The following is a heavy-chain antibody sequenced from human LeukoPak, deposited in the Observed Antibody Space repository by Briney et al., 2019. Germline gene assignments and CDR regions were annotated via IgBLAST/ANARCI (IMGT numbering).Heavy chain of an antibody. D-gene: IGHD6-13*01. Sequence: GGSLRLSCATSGFNFRTYALHWVRQTPGKGLEWVTLISYDGTNKYYADSVKGRFTISRDNSKNTLYLQMNSLRVEDTAVYYCARDWRAEAGPFDYWGQGTLVTVSS. CDR1: GFNFRTYA. V-gene: IGHV3-30-3*01. J-gene: IGHJ4*02. CDR2: ISYDGTNK. CDR3: ARDWRAEAGPFDY.